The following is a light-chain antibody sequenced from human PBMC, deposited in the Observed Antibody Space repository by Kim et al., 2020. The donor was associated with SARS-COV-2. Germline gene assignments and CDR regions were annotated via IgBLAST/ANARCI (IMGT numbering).Light chain of an antibody. J-gene: IGLJ2*01. V-gene: IGLV2-11*01. CDR3: CSYTSSATYRV. CDR1: SSDVGSYDS. CDR2: LAN. Sequence: SVTIACTGTSSDVGSYDSVSWLELHPGTVPTLLIDLANTQPSGAPDRFSGSKSGTPASMNITGLQAADEADYQCCSYTSSATYRVFGGGTQLTVL.